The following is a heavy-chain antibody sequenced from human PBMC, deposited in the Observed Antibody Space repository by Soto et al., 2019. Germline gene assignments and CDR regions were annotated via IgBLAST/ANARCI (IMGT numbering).Heavy chain of an antibody. Sequence: LRLSCAASGFTFSSYSMNWVRQAPGKGLEWVSSISSSSSYIYYADSVKGRFTISRDNAKNSLYLQMNSLRAEDTAVYYCARETYYYDSSGYQDAFDIWGQGTMVTVSS. D-gene: IGHD3-22*01. J-gene: IGHJ3*02. CDR2: ISSSSSYI. CDR1: GFTFSSYS. CDR3: ARETYYYDSSGYQDAFDI. V-gene: IGHV3-21*01.